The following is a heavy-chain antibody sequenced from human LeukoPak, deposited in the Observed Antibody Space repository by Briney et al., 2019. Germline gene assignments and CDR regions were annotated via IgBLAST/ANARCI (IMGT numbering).Heavy chain of an antibody. CDR2: FDPEDGET. CDR3: ATGYCSSTSCYNPEGAFDI. V-gene: IGHV1-24*01. J-gene: IGHJ3*02. Sequence: WASVKVSCKVSGYTLTELSMHWVRQAPGKGLEWMGGFDPEDGETIYAQKFQGRVTMTEDTSTDTAYMELSSLRSEDTAVYYCATGYCSSTSCYNPEGAFDIWGQGTMVTVSS. CDR1: GYTLTELS. D-gene: IGHD2-2*02.